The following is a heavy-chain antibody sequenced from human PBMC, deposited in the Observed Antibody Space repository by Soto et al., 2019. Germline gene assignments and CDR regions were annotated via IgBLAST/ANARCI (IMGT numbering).Heavy chain of an antibody. V-gene: IGHV3-11*01. CDR1: GFTFSDYY. CDR3: ARGSDISSFDY. J-gene: IGHJ4*02. CDR2: ISSSGSTI. D-gene: IGHD3-10*01. Sequence: GGSLRLSCAASGFTFSDYYMSWIRQPPGKGLEWVSYISSSGSTIYYAASVKGRFTISRDNAKNSLYLQMNSLRAEDTAVYYCARGSDISSFDYRGQGTLVTVSS.